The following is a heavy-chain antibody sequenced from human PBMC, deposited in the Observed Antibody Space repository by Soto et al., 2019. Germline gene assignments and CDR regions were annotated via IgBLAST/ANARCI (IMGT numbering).Heavy chain of an antibody. CDR3: ASVVGCGSTSCPRYIDK. D-gene: IGHD2-2*01. CDR1: GGSFSDYF. J-gene: IGHJ4*02. Sequence: QVQLQQWGAGLLKSSETLSLTCAVYGGSFSDYFWSWIRQPPGKGLEWIGEINHSGSANYNPSLTSRFTISVDTSKNQFSLKVNSVIAADTAVYYCASVVGCGSTSCPRYIDKWGQGTLVIVSS. CDR2: INHSGSA. V-gene: IGHV4-34*01.